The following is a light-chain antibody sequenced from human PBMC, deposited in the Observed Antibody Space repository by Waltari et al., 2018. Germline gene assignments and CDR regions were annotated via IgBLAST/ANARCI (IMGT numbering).Light chain of an antibody. CDR1: QSVTNN. J-gene: IGKJ1*01. V-gene: IGKV3-15*01. Sequence: EIVMTQSPATLSVSPGERATLSCRASQSVTNNLAWYQQKPGQAPRLLIYAASTRATGIRARFSGSGSGTEFTLTITSLQSEDFAVYYCQQYNNWPTWTFGQGTKVEIK. CDR3: QQYNNWPTWT. CDR2: AAS.